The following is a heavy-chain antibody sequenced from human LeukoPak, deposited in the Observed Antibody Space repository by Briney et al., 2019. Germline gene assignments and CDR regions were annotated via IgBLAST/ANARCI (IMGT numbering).Heavy chain of an antibody. CDR2: IYYSGGS. J-gene: IGHJ2*01. Sequence: SETLSLTCTFSGGSMTRYYWTWIRQPPGKGLEGIMSIYYSGGSNYNPSLESRVTISVDTSKNQISLKLSSVTAADAAVYYCVRSPSLYHSSRKTLAAHADLWGRGTLPTVSS. D-gene: IGHD6-13*01. CDR3: VRSPSLYHSSRKTLAAHADL. V-gene: IGHV4-59*01. CDR1: GGSMTRYY.